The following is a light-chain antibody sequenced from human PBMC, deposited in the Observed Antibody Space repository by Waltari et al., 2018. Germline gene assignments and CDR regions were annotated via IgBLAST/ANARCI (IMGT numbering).Light chain of an antibody. J-gene: IGLJ1*01. Sequence: QSVLTQPPSVSGAPGQRVTISCTRSSSNIGAGYDVHWYQQLPGTAPKLLIYGNSNRASGVPDRFSSSKSGTSATLAITGLQAEDEADYYCQSYDSSLSGYVFGTGTKVTVL. CDR1: SSNIGAGYD. CDR2: GNS. V-gene: IGLV1-40*01. CDR3: QSYDSSLSGYV.